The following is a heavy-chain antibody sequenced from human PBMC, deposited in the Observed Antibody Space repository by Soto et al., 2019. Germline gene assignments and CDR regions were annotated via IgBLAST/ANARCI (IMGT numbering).Heavy chain of an antibody. CDR2: ITGSGGVT. J-gene: IGHJ4*02. Sequence: EVKLVESGGALVQPGGSLRLSCTASGFDFSGSEMNWFRQAAGKGLEWVAYITGSGGVTFHADSVKGRFSISRDNANISLFLDMSDLTSDDTGVYYCAKVAPFILGSPYWGQGTPVTVSS. CDR3: AKVAPFILGSPY. D-gene: IGHD2-21*01. CDR1: GFDFSGSE. V-gene: IGHV3-48*03.